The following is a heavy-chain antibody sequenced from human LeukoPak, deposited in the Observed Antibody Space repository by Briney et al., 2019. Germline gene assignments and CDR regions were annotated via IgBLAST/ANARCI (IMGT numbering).Heavy chain of an antibody. CDR3: ARLRLSGGSFSVGWFDP. J-gene: IGHJ5*02. CDR2: IFHSGTT. CDR1: DEVITSNNW. D-gene: IGHD1-26*01. V-gene: IGHV4-4*02. Sequence: KPSGTLSLTCTISDEVITSNNWWSWVRQSAGKGLEWIGEIFHSGTTRYKASLESRVTMLLDKSKNQFSLRLNSVTAADTAVYFCARLRLSGGSFSVGWFDPWGQGIQVTVSS.